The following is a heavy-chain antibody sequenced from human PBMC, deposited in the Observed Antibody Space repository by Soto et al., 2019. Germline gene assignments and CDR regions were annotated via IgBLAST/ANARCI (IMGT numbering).Heavy chain of an antibody. D-gene: IGHD4-17*01. CDR1: GFTFSSYA. V-gene: IGHV3-23*01. J-gene: IGHJ5*01. Sequence: EVHLLESGGGLVQPGGSLRLSCTASGFTFSSYAMTWVRQAPGRGLEGVSGITSSGGRTYYADSVKGRFTISRDNSKSTLYVQMTSLKAEDTAVYYCAKATRYADYVRWFDSWGQGTLVTVSS. CDR3: AKATRYADYVRWFDS. CDR2: ITSSGGRT.